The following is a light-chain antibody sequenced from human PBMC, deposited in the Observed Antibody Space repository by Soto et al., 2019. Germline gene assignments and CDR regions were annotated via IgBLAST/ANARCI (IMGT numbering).Light chain of an antibody. CDR3: SSFSTTNSWV. V-gene: IGLV2-14*01. CDR1: SSDIGAYNY. CDR2: EVT. Sequence: QSVLTQPASVSGSPGQSITISCTGTSSDIGAYNYVSWFQHHPGKAPKLMIYEVTNRPSGVSNRFSGSKSGNTASLIISGLQAEDEAYFYCSSFSTTNSWVFGGGTKLTVL. J-gene: IGLJ3*02.